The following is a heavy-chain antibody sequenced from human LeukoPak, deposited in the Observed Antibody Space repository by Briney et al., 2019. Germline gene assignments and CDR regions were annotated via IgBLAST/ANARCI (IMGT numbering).Heavy chain of an antibody. D-gene: IGHD3-10*01. Sequence: SETLSLTCTVSGGSISSSSYYWGWIRQPPGNGLEWIGSIYYSGSTYYNPSLKSRVTISVDTSKNQFSLKLSSVTAADTAVYYWARVTYGSWSYNWFDPWGQGTLVTVSS. V-gene: IGHV4-39*07. CDR3: ARVTYGSWSYNWFDP. J-gene: IGHJ5*02. CDR1: GGSISSSSYY. CDR2: IYYSGST.